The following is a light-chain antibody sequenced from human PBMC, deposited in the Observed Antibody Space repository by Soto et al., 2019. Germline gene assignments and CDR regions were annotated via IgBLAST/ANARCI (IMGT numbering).Light chain of an antibody. J-gene: IGLJ1*01. CDR2: EVS. Sequence: QSALTQPPSASGSPGQSVTISCTGTSSDVGGYNYVSWYQQHPGKAPKLIIYEVSKRPSGVPDRFSGSKSANTASLTVSGLQAEDEADYYCSSNAGSNXKVFGTGTKVTVL. CDR1: SSDVGGYNY. CDR3: SSNAGSNXKV. V-gene: IGLV2-8*01.